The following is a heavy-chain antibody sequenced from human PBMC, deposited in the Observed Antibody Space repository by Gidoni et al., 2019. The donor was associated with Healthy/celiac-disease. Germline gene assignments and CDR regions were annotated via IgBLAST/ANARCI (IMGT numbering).Heavy chain of an antibody. J-gene: IGHJ3*02. CDR3: ARKSGWYEAFDI. D-gene: IGHD6-19*01. V-gene: IGHV3-21*01. CDR1: GFTFSSYS. Sequence: EVQLVESGGGLVKPGGSLRLSCAASGFTFSSYSMNWVRQAPGKGLEWVSSISSSSSYIYYADSVKGRFTISRDNAKNSLYLQMNSLRAEDTAVYYCARKSGWYEAFDIWGQGTMVTVSS. CDR2: ISSSSSYI.